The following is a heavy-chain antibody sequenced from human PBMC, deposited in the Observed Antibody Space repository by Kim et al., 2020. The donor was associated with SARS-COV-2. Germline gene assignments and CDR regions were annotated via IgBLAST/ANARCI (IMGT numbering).Heavy chain of an antibody. D-gene: IGHD4-17*01. J-gene: IGHJ4*02. Sequence: YVDSVKGRFTSARDNAKNSLYLQMNSLRAEDTAVYYCARVYGDYDYYFDYWGQGTLVTVSS. CDR3: ARVYGDYDYYFDY. V-gene: IGHV3-7*04.